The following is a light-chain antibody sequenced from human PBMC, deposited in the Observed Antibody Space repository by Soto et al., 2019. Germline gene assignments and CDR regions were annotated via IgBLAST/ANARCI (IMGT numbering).Light chain of an antibody. CDR1: QSISDW. J-gene: IGKJ1*01. Sequence: DIQMTQSPSTLSASVGDRVTITCRASQSISDWLAWYHQKPGKAPKLLIYAASTLQSGVPSRFSGSGSGTDFTLTISCLQSEDFATYYCQQYYSYPGTFGQGTKVEIK. V-gene: IGKV1-5*01. CDR2: AAS. CDR3: QQYYSYPGT.